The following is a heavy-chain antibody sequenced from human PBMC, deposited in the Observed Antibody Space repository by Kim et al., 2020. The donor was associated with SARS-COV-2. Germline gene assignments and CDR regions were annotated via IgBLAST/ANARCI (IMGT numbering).Heavy chain of an antibody. V-gene: IGHV1-24*01. D-gene: IGHD3-16*01. Sequence: ASVKVSCKVSGYTLTELSMHWVRQAPGKGLEWMGGFDPEDGETIYAQKFQGRVTMTEDTSTDTAYMELSSLRSEDPAVYYCATLSYDYVWGSYPMGLDYWGQGTLVTVSS. CDR3: ATLSYDYVWGSYPMGLDY. CDR1: GYTLTELS. J-gene: IGHJ4*02. CDR2: FDPEDGET.